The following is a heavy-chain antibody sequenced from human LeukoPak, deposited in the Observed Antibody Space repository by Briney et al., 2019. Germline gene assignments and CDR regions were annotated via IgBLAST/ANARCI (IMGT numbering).Heavy chain of an antibody. CDR3: ARRLTDNWFDP. Sequence: ASVKVSCTASGYTFTSYDINWVRQATGQGLEWMGWMNPNSGNTGYAQKFQGRFTMTRNTSISTAYMELSSLRSEDTAVYYCARRLTDNWFDPWGQGTLVTVSS. CDR2: MNPNSGNT. D-gene: IGHD7-27*01. CDR1: GYTFTSYD. J-gene: IGHJ5*02. V-gene: IGHV1-8*01.